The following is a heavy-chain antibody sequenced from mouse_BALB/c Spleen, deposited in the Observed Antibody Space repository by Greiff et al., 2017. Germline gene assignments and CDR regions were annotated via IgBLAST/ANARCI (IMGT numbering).Heavy chain of an antibody. J-gene: IGHJ2*01. D-gene: IGHD1-1*01. Sequence: EVMLVESGGGLVKLGGSLKLSCAASGFTFSSYYMSWVRQTPEKRLELVAAINSNGGSTYYPDTVKGRFTISRDNAKNTLYLQMSSLKSEDTALYYCARENFYYYGSSYEGNYFDYWGQGTTLTVSS. CDR1: GFTFSSYY. CDR2: INSNGGST. V-gene: IGHV5-6-2*01. CDR3: ARENFYYYGSSYEGNYFDY.